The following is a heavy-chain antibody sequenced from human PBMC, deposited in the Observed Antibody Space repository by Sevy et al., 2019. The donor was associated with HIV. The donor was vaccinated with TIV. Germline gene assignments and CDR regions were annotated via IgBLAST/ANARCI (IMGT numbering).Heavy chain of an antibody. Sequence: GGSLRLSCETSGFSVKSYRMNWVRQAPGKGLEWIASVSSGGYPTYYAGAVYGRFTISRDDADNSLYLLMNRLKDEDAAVHCCGRGRPYWRFGDSGYFDFWGQGALVTVSS. CDR3: GRGRPYWRFGDSGYFDF. V-gene: IGHV3-48*02. J-gene: IGHJ4*02. D-gene: IGHD3-22*01. CDR2: VSSGGYPT. CDR1: GFSVKSYR.